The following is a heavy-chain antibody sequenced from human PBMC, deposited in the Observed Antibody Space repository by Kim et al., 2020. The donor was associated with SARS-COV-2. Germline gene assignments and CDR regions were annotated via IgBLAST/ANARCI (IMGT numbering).Heavy chain of an antibody. CDR3: AKAWGSNPPDY. V-gene: IGHV3-30*18. D-gene: IGHD3-16*01. Sequence: GGSLRLSCAASGFTFSSYGMHWVRQAPGKGLEWVAVISYDGSNKYYADSVKGRFTISRDNSKNTLYLQMNSLRAEDTAVYYCAKAWGSNPPDYWGQGTLVTVSS. J-gene: IGHJ4*02. CDR2: ISYDGSNK. CDR1: GFTFSSYG.